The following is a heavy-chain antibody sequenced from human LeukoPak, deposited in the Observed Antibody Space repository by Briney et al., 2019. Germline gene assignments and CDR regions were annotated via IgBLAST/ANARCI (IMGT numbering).Heavy chain of an antibody. CDR3: ASVLIGFSSDVDTAMAPGQYYYGMDV. CDR1: GYTFTSYA. D-gene: IGHD5-18*01. Sequence: ASVKVSCKASGYTFTSYAMHWVRQAPGQRLEWMGWINAGNGNTKYSQKFQGRVTITRDTSASTAYMELSSLRSEDTAVYYCASVLIGFSSDVDTAMAPGQYYYGMDVWGQGTTVTVSS. J-gene: IGHJ6*02. V-gene: IGHV1-3*01. CDR2: INAGNGNT.